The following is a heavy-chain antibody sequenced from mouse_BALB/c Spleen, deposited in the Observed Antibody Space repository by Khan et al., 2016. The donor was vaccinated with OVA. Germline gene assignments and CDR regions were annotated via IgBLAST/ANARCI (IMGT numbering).Heavy chain of an antibody. Sequence: EVQLQQSGTVLARPGASVKMSCKASGYTFTSYWMHWVKQRPGQGLEWIGDIYPGNTDTNYNQKFKGKAKLTAVTSTSTAYMELSSLTNEDSAVCYCTRRNWDVAWFAYWGQGTLVTVSA. J-gene: IGHJ3*01. CDR3: TRRNWDVAWFAY. V-gene: IGHV1-5*01. D-gene: IGHD4-1*01. CDR1: GYTFTSYW. CDR2: IYPGNTDT.